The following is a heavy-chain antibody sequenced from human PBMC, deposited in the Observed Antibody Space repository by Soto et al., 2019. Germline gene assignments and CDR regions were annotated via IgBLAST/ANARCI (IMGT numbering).Heavy chain of an antibody. CDR3: ARESGYERYFDY. J-gene: IGHJ4*02. CDR2: SYDSGST. V-gene: IGHV4-59*01. Sequence: SETMLLTYACALRCITKYYWPSVRRSPGKGLEWIGYSYDSGSTNYNPSLKSRVTISLDTSKNQFSLNLRSVTAADTAVYYCARESGYERYFDYWGLGTLVTVSS. CDR1: LRCITKYY. D-gene: IGHD5-12*01.